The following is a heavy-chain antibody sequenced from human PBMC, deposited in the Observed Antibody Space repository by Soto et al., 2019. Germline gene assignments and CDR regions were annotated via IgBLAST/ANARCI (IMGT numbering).Heavy chain of an antibody. D-gene: IGHD6-19*01. CDR2: ISYDGSSK. CDR3: ARTTAVAGTPEFDY. V-gene: IGHV3-30-3*01. Sequence: GGSLRLSCVASGFTFSSFSLHWVRQAPGKGLEWLALISYDGSSKYNADSVKGRFTISRENSNNTLYLQLSSLRPEDTAVYYCARTTAVAGTPEFDYWGQGALVTAPQ. J-gene: IGHJ4*02. CDR1: GFTFSSFS.